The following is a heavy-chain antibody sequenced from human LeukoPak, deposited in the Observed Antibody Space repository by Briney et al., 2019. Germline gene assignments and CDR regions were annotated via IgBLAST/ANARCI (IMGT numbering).Heavy chain of an antibody. CDR2: IYYSGST. J-gene: IGHJ3*02. Sequence: SETLSLTCTVSGGSISSYYWSWIRQPPGKGLEWIGYIYYSGSTNYNPSLKSRVTISVDTSKNQFSLKLSSVTAADTAVYYCASGSYAPAHDAFDIWGQGTMVTVSS. CDR1: GGSISSYY. CDR3: ASGSYAPAHDAFDI. D-gene: IGHD1-26*01. V-gene: IGHV4-59*01.